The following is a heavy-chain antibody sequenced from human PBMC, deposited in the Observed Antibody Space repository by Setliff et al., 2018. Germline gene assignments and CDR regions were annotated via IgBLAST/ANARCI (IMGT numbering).Heavy chain of an antibody. CDR3: ARGAPGWELLSWFGP. CDR2: INHSGST. CDR1: GGSFSGYY. V-gene: IGHV4-34*01. D-gene: IGHD1-26*01. J-gene: IGHJ5*02. Sequence: ASETLSLTCAVYGGSFSGYYWSWIRQPPGKGLEWIGEINHSGSTNYNPSLKSRVTISGDTSKNQFSLKLSSVTAADTAVYYCARGAPGWELLSWFGPWGQGTLVTVSS.